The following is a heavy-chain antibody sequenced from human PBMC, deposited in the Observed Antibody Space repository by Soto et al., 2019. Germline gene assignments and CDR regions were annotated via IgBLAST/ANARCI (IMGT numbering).Heavy chain of an antibody. CDR2: ISGSGGST. CDR3: ARRGSGSYYDY. Sequence: EVQLLESGGGLVQPGGSLRLSCAASGFTFSSYAMRWVRQAPVKGLEWVSAISGSGGSTYYGDSVKGRFTISRDNSKNTLYLQMNSLRAEDTAVYSCARRGSGSYYDYWGQGTLVTVSS. J-gene: IGHJ4*02. CDR1: GFTFSSYA. V-gene: IGHV3-23*01. D-gene: IGHD1-26*01.